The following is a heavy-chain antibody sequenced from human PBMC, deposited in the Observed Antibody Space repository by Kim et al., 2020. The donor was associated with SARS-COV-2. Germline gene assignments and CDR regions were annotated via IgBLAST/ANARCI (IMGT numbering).Heavy chain of an antibody. CDR1: GGSISSSSYY. V-gene: IGHV4-39*01. Sequence: SETLSLTCTVSGGSISSSSYYWGWIRQPPGKGLEWIGSIYYSGSTYYNPSLKSRVTISVDTSKNQFALKQSPVTAADTAVYYSAGVTYYDGSGYYVDYYGQGALGTVSS. J-gene: IGHJ4*02. CDR2: IYYSGST. CDR3: AGVTYYDGSGYYVDY. D-gene: IGHD3-10*01.